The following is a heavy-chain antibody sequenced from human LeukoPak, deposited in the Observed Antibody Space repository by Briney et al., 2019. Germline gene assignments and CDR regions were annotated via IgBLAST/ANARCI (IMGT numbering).Heavy chain of an antibody. Sequence: GASVKVSCKASGYTFTAYYLYWVRQAPGQGLEWIGWIYPASGRTNYAQKFQGRITMTRDTSITTAYMELSRLRSDDTAVYYCARVGGQYWFDPWGQGTLVTVSS. CDR3: ARVGGQYWFDP. CDR1: GYTFTAYY. D-gene: IGHD3-16*01. J-gene: IGHJ5*02. V-gene: IGHV1-2*02. CDR2: IYPASGRT.